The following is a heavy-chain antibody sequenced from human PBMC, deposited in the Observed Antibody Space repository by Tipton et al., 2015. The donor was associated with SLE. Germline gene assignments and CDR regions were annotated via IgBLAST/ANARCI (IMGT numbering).Heavy chain of an antibody. D-gene: IGHD1-26*01. J-gene: IGHJ2*01. CDR2: FSD. Sequence: QSGAEVKKPGASVKVSCKTSGYTFNDYYIHWFRQAPGQGLEWMGMFSDEKFQGRLTMTTDTSTSTAYVELRSLRSDDTAVYYCARVVGEKYLGYCDLWGRGTLVSVSS. V-gene: IGHV1-2*02. CDR3: ARVVGEKYLGYCDL. CDR1: GYTFNDYY.